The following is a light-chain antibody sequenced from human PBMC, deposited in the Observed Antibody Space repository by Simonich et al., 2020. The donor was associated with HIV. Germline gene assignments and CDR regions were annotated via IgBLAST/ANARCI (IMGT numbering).Light chain of an antibody. CDR2: AAS. Sequence: DIQMTQSPSSLSASVGDRVTITCRASQSISTYLNWYQQKVGKPPELLIYAASDLQSGAPSRFSGSGSGTHFTLTISSLQPEDFATYYCQQSFSNLRGTFGQGTKVEIK. V-gene: IGKV1-39*01. CDR3: QQSFSNLRGT. J-gene: IGKJ1*01. CDR1: QSISTY.